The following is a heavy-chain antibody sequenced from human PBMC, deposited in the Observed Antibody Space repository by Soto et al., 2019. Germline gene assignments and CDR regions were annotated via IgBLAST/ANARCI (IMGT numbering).Heavy chain of an antibody. Sequence: SETLSLTCTVSGDSINDDGHSWSWIRQPPGEALEWIGYIYQTGTTQYNPSLSSRVSISADRSKNQFSLHLTSVTAADTAVYYCAREVFCNDGLSFPNWIDTWGQGILVTVSS. CDR2: IYQTGTT. J-gene: IGHJ5*02. CDR1: GDSINDDGHS. CDR3: AREVFCNDGLSFPNWIDT. D-gene: IGHD1-1*01. V-gene: IGHV4-30-2*01.